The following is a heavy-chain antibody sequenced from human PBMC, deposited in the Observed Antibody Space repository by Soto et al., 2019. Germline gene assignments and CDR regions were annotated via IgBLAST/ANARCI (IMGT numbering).Heavy chain of an antibody. D-gene: IGHD6-19*01. CDR2: ISSSSSYI. CDR1: GFTFCSYS. V-gene: IGHV3-21*01. J-gene: IGHJ3*02. CDR3: ARDREGGSGCHVGFDI. Sequence: GGSLRLSCAASGFTFCSYSMDWVRQDPAQGLEWVSSISSSSSYIYYADSVKGRFTISRDNAKNSLYLQMNSVRAEDTAVYYCARDREGGSGCHVGFDIWGQGTMVSVSS.